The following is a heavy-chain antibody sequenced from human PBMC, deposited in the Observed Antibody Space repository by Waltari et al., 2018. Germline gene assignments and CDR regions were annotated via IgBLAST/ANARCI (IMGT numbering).Heavy chain of an antibody. CDR2: IQFDASGE. D-gene: IGHD7-27*01. CDR1: GFNFGRNG. J-gene: IGHJ3*02. V-gene: IGHV3-30*02. Sequence: QVQLVESGGGVVQPGGSMRLYCEAAGFNFGRNGMNWVREAPGKGLEWVAFIQFDASGENYADSVKGRFTISRDNSKNTLHLQMNSLRGDDTAVYYCAKDSGNWGYAFDIWGQGTKVTVSS. CDR3: AKDSGNWGYAFDI.